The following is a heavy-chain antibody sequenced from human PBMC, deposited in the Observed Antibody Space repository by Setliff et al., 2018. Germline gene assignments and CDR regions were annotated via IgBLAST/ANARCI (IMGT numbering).Heavy chain of an antibody. CDR1: GASITNINYY. V-gene: IGHV4-39*01. J-gene: IGHJ4*02. CDR3: AIGGGYCDFFDCFPFDN. D-gene: IGHD3-16*01. CDR2: IFYSGTT. Sequence: SETLSLTCTVSGASITNINYYWGLIRQPPGKGLEWIGSIFYSGTTYSNASLASRLTISVDTAKNQFSLKLNSVTAADTALYYCAIGGGYCDFFDCFPFDNWGQGFLVTVSS.